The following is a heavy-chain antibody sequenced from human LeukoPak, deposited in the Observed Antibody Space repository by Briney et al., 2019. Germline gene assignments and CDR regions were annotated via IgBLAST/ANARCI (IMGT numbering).Heavy chain of an antibody. J-gene: IGHJ4*02. V-gene: IGHV3-21*01. CDR1: GFTFSSHT. CDR2: ISGSSNYI. Sequence: GGSLRLSCAASGFTFSSHTMNWVRQAPGKGLEWVSSISGSSNYIYYADSVKGRFTISRDNAKNSLYLQMNSLRVEDTAVYYCARDYGPTDYWGQGTLVTVSS. CDR3: ARDYGPTDY. D-gene: IGHD3-10*01.